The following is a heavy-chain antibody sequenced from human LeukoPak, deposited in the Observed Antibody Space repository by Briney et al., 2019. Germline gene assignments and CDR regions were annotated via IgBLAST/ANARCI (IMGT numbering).Heavy chain of an antibody. J-gene: IGHJ4*02. CDR3: ARRAGFRFDY. V-gene: IGHV4-59*08. Sequence: SETLSLTCTVSGGSISSYYWSWIRQPPGKGLEWIGYIYYSGSTNYNPSLKSRVTISVDTSKNQFSLKLNSVTAADTAVYYCARRAGFRFDYWGQGTLVTVSS. CDR1: GGSISSYY. D-gene: IGHD3-10*01. CDR2: IYYSGST.